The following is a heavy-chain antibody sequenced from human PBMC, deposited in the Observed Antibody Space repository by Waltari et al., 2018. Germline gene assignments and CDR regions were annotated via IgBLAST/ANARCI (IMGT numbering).Heavy chain of an antibody. V-gene: IGHV3-74*01. D-gene: IGHD5-18*01. CDR3: ARKGGRGYTYGPFYYDS. CDR1: GLGVSASL. Sequence: EVQLVEAGGDIVQPGGPRRPPCAACGLGVSASLMTWVRQVPGKGLVWVSRINSDGSSISYSDSVKGRFTISRDNSKNMLYLQLNSLRAEDTAVYYCARKGGRGYTYGPFYYDSWGQGTLVTVSS. J-gene: IGHJ4*02. CDR2: INSDGSSI.